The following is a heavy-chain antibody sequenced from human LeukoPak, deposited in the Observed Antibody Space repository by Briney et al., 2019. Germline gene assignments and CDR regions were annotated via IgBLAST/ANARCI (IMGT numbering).Heavy chain of an antibody. D-gene: IGHD3-22*01. CDR1: GGSISSYY. CDR3: ARNLRGSSGFYYGD. Sequence: PSETLSLTCTVSGGSISSYYWSWIRQPPGKGLEWIGEINHSGSTNYNPSLKSRVTISVDTSKNQFSLKLSSVTAADTAVYYCARNLRGSSGFYYGDWGQGTLVTVSS. V-gene: IGHV4-34*01. CDR2: INHSGST. J-gene: IGHJ4*02.